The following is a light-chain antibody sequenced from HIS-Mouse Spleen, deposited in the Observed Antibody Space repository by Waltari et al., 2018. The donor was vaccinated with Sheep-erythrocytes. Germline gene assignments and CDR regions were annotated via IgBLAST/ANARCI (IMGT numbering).Light chain of an antibody. J-gene: IGKJ4*01. CDR1: QDTSNY. CDR3: QQYDNLLT. CDR2: DAS. V-gene: IGKV1-33*01. Sequence: DIQMTQSPSSLSASVGDRVTITCQASQDTSNYLNWYQQKPGKAPKLLSYDASNLETGVPSRFSGSGSGTDFTFTISSLQPEDIATYYCQQYDNLLTFGGGTKVEIK.